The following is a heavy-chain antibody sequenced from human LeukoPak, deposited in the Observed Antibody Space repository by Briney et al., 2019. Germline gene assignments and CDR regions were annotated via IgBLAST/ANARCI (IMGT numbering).Heavy chain of an antibody. V-gene: IGHV4-59*01. CDR2: IYYTGTT. J-gene: IGHJ6*02. CDR1: GGSSSTYY. D-gene: IGHD4-17*01. Sequence: SETLSLTCSVSGGSSSTYYWSWIRQLPGKGLEWIGYIYYTGTTNYNPSLRSRVTISVDTSRNQFSLRLSSVTAADTAVYYCAREDPQTTVPEGMDVWGHGTTVIVSS. CDR3: AREDPQTTVPEGMDV.